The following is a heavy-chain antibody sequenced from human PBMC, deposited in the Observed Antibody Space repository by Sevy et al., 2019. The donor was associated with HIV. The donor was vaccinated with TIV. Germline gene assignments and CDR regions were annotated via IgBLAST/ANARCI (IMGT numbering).Heavy chain of an antibody. J-gene: IGHJ4*02. Sequence: GGSLRLSCAASGFTFSSYAMHWVCQAPGKGLEWVAVISYDGSNKYYADSVKGGFTISKDNSKNRLYLQMNSLRAEDTAVYYCAREPNYSSSWYYFDYWGQGTLVTVSS. CDR3: AREPNYSSSWYYFDY. CDR2: ISYDGSNK. CDR1: GFTFSSYA. V-gene: IGHV3-30*04. D-gene: IGHD6-13*01.